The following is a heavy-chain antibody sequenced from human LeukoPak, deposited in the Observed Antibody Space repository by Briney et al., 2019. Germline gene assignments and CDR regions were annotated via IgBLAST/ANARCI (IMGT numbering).Heavy chain of an antibody. CDR3: ARTPPYDSSGYYSSGHFDY. V-gene: IGHV3-53*01. CDR2: IYSGGST. J-gene: IGHJ4*02. CDR1: GFSVNSNY. Sequence: GGSLRLSCAASGFSVNSNYMSWVRQAPGKGLEWVSVIYSGGSTYYADSVKGRFTISRDNSKNTLYLQMNSLRAEDTAVYYCARTPPYDSSGYYSSGHFDYWGQGTLVTVTS. D-gene: IGHD3-22*01.